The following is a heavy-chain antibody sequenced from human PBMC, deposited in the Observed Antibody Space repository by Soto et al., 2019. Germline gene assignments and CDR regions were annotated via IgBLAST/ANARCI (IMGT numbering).Heavy chain of an antibody. CDR1: GFTFGDYA. V-gene: IGHV3-49*04. Sequence: PGESLKISCTASGFTFGDYAMSWVRQAPGKGLEWVGFIRSKAYGGTTEYAASVKGRFTISRDDSKSIAYLQMNSLKTEDTAVYYCTRDEQQLAIDYWGQGTLVTVSS. D-gene: IGHD6-13*01. J-gene: IGHJ4*02. CDR3: TRDEQQLAIDY. CDR2: IRSKAYGGTT.